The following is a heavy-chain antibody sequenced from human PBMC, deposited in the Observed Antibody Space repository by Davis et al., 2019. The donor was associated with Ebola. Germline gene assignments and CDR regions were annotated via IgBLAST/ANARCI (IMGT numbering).Heavy chain of an antibody. J-gene: IGHJ4*02. V-gene: IGHV3-7*01. CDR1: GFTFSTYW. Sequence: PGGSLRLSCATSGFTFSTYWMSWVRQAPGKGLEWVANINQDASVKHYLDSVKGRFTISRDNAKNSLYLQMNSLRAEDTAVYYCAKTGGWNEFDYWGQGTLVTVSS. CDR2: INQDASVK. D-gene: IGHD1-1*01. CDR3: AKTGGWNEFDY.